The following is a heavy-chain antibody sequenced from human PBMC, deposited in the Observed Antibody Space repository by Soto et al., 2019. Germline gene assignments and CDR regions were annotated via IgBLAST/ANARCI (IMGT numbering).Heavy chain of an antibody. CDR2: IKSKTDGGTT. Sequence: EVQLVESGGGLVKPGGSLRLSCAASGFTFSNAWMSWVRQAPGKGLEWVGRIKSKTDGGTTDYAAPVKGRFTISRDDSKNTLYLQMNSLKTEDRAVYYCTTDAAVGATTYWYFDLWGRGTLVTVSS. J-gene: IGHJ2*01. V-gene: IGHV3-15*01. CDR3: TTDAAVGATTYWYFDL. CDR1: GFTFSNAW. D-gene: IGHD1-26*01.